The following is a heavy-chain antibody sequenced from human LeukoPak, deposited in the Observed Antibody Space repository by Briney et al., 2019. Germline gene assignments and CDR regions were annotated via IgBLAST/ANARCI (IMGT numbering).Heavy chain of an antibody. CDR2: IYHGGST. CDR1: DFSISTGYY. J-gene: IGHJ4*02. V-gene: IGHV4-38-2*02. Sequence: SETLSLTCTVSDFSISTGYYWGWIRQPPGKGLEWIGSIYHGGSTYYNPSLKSRVIISIDTSKNQFSLNLNSVTAADTAVYYCARSALYFDNSVDTDYWGQGTLVTVSS. CDR3: ARSALYFDNSVDTDY. D-gene: IGHD5/OR15-5a*01.